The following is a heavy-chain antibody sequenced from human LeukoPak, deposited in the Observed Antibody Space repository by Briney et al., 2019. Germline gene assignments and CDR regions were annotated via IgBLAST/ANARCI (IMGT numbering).Heavy chain of an antibody. V-gene: IGHV1-18*01. D-gene: IGHD6-13*01. Sequence: ASVKVSCKASGYTFTSYGISWVRQAPGQGLEWMGWISAYNGNTNCAQKLQGRVTMTTDTSTSTAYMELRSLRSDDTAVYYCARDGAGSSSWPYYYYYYMDVWGKGTTVTVSS. CDR3: ARDGAGSSSWPYYYYYYMDV. CDR2: ISAYNGNT. J-gene: IGHJ6*03. CDR1: GYTFTSYG.